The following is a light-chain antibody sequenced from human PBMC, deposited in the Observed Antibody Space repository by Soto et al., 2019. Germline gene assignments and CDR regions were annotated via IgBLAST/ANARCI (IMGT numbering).Light chain of an antibody. V-gene: IGKV1-12*01. CDR1: QGISKW. CDR2: AAS. Sequence: DIQMTQSPSSVSASVGDRVTITCRASQGISKWLAWYQQKPGKAPKLLIYAASSLRSGVPSRVSGSGSGTDIILTISNLQPEDFATYDCQQVNSLPITFGQGTRLESK. CDR3: QQVNSLPIT. J-gene: IGKJ5*01.